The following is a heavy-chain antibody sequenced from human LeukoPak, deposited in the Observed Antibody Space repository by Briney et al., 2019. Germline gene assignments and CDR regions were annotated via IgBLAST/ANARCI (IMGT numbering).Heavy chain of an antibody. CDR1: GGSFSGYY. J-gene: IGHJ1*01. CDR3: ARRLLGYCSGGSCYSGYFQH. Sequence: SETLSLTCAVYGGSFSGYYWSWIRQPPGKGLEWIGEVNHSGSTNSNPSLKSRVNISVDTSKNQFSLKLSSVTAADTAMYYCARRLLGYCSGGSCYSGYFQHWGQGTLVTVSS. CDR2: VNHSGST. V-gene: IGHV4-34*01. D-gene: IGHD2-15*01.